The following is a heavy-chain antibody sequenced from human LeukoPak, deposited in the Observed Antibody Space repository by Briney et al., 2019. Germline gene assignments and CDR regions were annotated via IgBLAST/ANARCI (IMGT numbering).Heavy chain of an antibody. CDR3: ARELIVGAVDY. J-gene: IGHJ4*02. CDR2: IIPIFGTA. Sequence: GASVKVSCKSSGGTFSSYAISWVRQAPGQGLEWMGRIIPIFGTANYAQKFQGRVTITTDESTSTAYMGLSSLRSEDTAVYYCARELIVGAVDYWGQGTLVTVSS. D-gene: IGHD1-26*01. V-gene: IGHV1-69*05. CDR1: GGTFSSYA.